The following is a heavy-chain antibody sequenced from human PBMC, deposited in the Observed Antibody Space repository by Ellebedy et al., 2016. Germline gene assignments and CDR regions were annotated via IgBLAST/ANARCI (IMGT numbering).Heavy chain of an antibody. V-gene: IGHV3-30*02. J-gene: IGHJ4*02. CDR3: AKDSGAVLTAAYYFDY. D-gene: IGHD5-18*01. CDR1: GFTFSSYG. CDR2: IWYDGSNK. Sequence: GGSLRLSCAASGFTFSSYGMHWVRQAPGKGLEWVAVIWYDGSNKYYADPVKGRFTISRDNSKNTLYLQMNSLRAEDTAVYYCAKDSGAVLTAAYYFDYWGQGTQVTVSS.